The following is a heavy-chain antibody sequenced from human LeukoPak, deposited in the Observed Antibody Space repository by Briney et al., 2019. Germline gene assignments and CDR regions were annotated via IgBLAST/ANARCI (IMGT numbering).Heavy chain of an antibody. CDR3: ARSRDSSGYYYLI. V-gene: IGHV1-8*01. Sequence: GASVKVSCKASGYTFTSYDINWVRQATGQGLEWMGWMNPNSGDTGYVQKFQGRVTMTRSTSISTAYMELSSLRSEDTAIYYCARSRDSSGYYYLIWGQGTLVTVSS. D-gene: IGHD3-22*01. CDR2: MNPNSGDT. J-gene: IGHJ4*02. CDR1: GYTFTSYD.